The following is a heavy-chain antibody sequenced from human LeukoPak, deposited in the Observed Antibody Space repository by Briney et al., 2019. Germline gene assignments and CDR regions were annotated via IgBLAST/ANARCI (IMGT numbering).Heavy chain of an antibody. CDR2: ISNSGSTI. Sequence: GGFLRLSCAASGFTFSTYNMNWVRQAPGKGLEWVSYISNSGSTIYYADSVKGRFTISRDNAKNSLYLQMNSLRAEDTAVYYCARGGYSNANKFYYYGMDVWGQGTTVTV. CDR3: ARGGYSNANKFYYYGMDV. CDR1: GFTFSTYN. J-gene: IGHJ6*02. V-gene: IGHV3-48*03. D-gene: IGHD4-11*01.